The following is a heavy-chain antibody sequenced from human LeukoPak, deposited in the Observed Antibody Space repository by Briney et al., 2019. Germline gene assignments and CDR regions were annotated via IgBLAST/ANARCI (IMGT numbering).Heavy chain of an antibody. V-gene: IGHV3-23*01. CDR1: GFTFSSYA. Sequence: GGSLRLSCAASGFTFSSYAMSWVRQAPGKGLEWVSGISGSGDNTYYADSVKGRFTISRDNSKNTLYLQMNSLRAEDTAVYYCARERGKPRLPFDYWGQGTLVTVSS. CDR3: ARERGKPRLPFDY. D-gene: IGHD3-16*01. CDR2: ISGSGDNT. J-gene: IGHJ4*02.